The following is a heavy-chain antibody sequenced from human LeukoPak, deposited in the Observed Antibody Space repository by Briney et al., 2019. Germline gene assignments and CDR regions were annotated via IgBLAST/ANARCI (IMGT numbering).Heavy chain of an antibody. Sequence: GGSLRLSCAASGFTFSSYWMSWVRQARGKGLEWVANIKQDGSEKYYVDSVKGRFTISRDNAKNSLYLQMNSLRAEDTAVYYCATHIVVVPAAIGWFDPWGQGTLVTVSS. CDR3: ATHIVVVPAAIGWFDP. CDR1: GFTFSSYW. CDR2: IKQDGSEK. J-gene: IGHJ5*02. V-gene: IGHV3-7*01. D-gene: IGHD2-2*02.